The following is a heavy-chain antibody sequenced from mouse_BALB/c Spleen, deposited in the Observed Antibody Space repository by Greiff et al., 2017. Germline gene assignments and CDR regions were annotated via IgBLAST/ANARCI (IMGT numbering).Heavy chain of an antibody. Sequence: EVHLVESGPGLVKPSQSLSLTCTVTGYSITSDYAWNWIRQFPGNKLEWMGYISYSGSTSYNPSLKSRISITRDTSKNQFFLQLNSVTTEDTATYYCARLDRYGGYAMDYWGQGTSVTVSS. D-gene: IGHD2-14*01. CDR2: ISYSGST. CDR1: GYSITSDYA. J-gene: IGHJ4*01. V-gene: IGHV3-2*02. CDR3: ARLDRYGGYAMDY.